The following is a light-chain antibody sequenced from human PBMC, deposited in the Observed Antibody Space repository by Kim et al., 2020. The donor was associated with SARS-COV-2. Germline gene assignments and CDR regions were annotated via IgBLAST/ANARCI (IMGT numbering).Light chain of an antibody. CDR2: RNN. J-gene: IGLJ3*02. V-gene: IGLV1-47*01. CDR3: AAWDDSLSGPGV. CDR1: SSNIGSNY. Sequence: QSVLTQPPSASGTPGQRVTISCSGSSSNIGSNYVYWYQQLPGTAPKLLIYRNNQRPSGVPDRFSGSKSGTSASLAISGLRSEDEADYYCAAWDDSLSGPGVCGGGTQLTVL.